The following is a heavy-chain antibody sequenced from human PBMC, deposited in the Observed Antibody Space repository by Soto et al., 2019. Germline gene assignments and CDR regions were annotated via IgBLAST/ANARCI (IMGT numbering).Heavy chain of an antibody. V-gene: IGHV3-48*02. J-gene: IGHJ4*02. D-gene: IGHD4-17*01. Sequence: GGSLRLSCASSGFTFSSYTMSWVRQAPGKGLVWLSYIYSSGSPTYYADSVKGRFTISRDNDKSILYLQMSSLRDEDTAVYFCARGGALRRTPMDNWGQGTLVTVSS. CDR1: GFTFSSYT. CDR2: IYSSGSPT. CDR3: ARGGALRRTPMDN.